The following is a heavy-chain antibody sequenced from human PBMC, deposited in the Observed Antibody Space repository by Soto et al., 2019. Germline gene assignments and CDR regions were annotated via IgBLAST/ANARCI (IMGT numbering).Heavy chain of an antibody. CDR1: GGSISSYY. Sequence: KPSETLSLTCTVSGGSISSYYWSWIRQPPGKGLEWIGYIYYSGSTNYNPSLKSRVTISVDTSKNQFSLKLSSVTAADTAVYYCAALNYYGSGSYPNWFDPWGQGTLVTVS. J-gene: IGHJ5*02. D-gene: IGHD3-10*01. CDR3: AALNYYGSGSYPNWFDP. V-gene: IGHV4-59*01. CDR2: IYYSGST.